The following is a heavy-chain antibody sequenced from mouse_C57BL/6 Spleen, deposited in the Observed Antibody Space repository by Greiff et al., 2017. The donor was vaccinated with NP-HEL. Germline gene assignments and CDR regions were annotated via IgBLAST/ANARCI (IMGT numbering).Heavy chain of an antibody. CDR2: IDPSDSYT. CDR1: GYTFTSYW. V-gene: IGHV1-50*01. CDR3: ARPTMVTTYYFDY. D-gene: IGHD2-2*01. Sequence: QVHVKQSGAELVKPGASVKLSCKASGYTFTSYWMQWVKQRPGQGLEWIGEIDPSDSYTNYNQKFKGKATLTVDTSSSTAYMQLSSLTSEDSAVYYCARPTMVTTYYFDYWGQGTTLTVSS. J-gene: IGHJ2*01.